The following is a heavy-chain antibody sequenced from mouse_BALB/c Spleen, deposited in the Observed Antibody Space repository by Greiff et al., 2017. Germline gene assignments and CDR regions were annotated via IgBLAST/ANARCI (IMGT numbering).Heavy chain of an antibody. CDR3: ARSYYPYAMDY. D-gene: IGHD2-12*01. CDR2: INPSTGYT. CDR1: GYTFTSYW. Sequence: QVQLQQSGAELAKPGASVKMSCKASGYTFTSYWMPWVKQRPGRGLEWIGYINPSTGYTEYNQKFKDKATLTADKSSSTAYMQLSSLTSEDSAVYYCARSYYPYAMDYWGQGTSVTVSS. J-gene: IGHJ4*01. V-gene: IGHV1-7*01.